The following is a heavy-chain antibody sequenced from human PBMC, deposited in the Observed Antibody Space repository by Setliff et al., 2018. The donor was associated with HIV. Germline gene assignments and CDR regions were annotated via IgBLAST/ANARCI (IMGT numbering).Heavy chain of an antibody. CDR2: IFGSGTT. CDR3: ARDRSKYGTGSSAYNWFDP. V-gene: IGHV4-4*07. CDR1: TDSFSNFH. J-gene: IGHJ5*02. Sequence: LSLTCSVSTDSFSNFHWSWMRQPAGKGLEWIGRIFGSGTTHYNPSLKSRVTMSIDTSKNQFSLKLNSVTAADTAVYFCARDRSKYGTGSSAYNWFDPWG. D-gene: IGHD3-16*01.